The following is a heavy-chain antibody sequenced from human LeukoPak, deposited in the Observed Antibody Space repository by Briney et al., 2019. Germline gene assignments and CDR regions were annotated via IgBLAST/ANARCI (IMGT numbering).Heavy chain of an antibody. CDR3: ARDSSSSFDY. CDR2: INPSGGST. Sequence: AXVKVSCKASGYTFTSYYMHWVRQAPGQGVEWMGIINPSGGSTIYAQKLQGRVTMTRDTSTSTVYMELSSLRSEDTAVYYCARDSSSSFDYWGQGTLVTVSS. V-gene: IGHV1-46*04. D-gene: IGHD6-6*01. J-gene: IGHJ4*02. CDR1: GYTFTSYY.